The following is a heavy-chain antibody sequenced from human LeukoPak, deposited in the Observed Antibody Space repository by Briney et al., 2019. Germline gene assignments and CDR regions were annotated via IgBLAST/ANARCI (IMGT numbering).Heavy chain of an antibody. CDR1: GFTFSSYS. J-gene: IGHJ6*02. Sequence: GGSLRLSCAASGFTFSSYSMNWVRQGPGKGLEWVSTISDSGGSTYYADSVKGRFTISRDNSKNTLYLQMNSLRDEDTAVYYCAKVPYSDYGAGRPPFMDVWGQGTTVAISS. V-gene: IGHV3-23*01. CDR3: AKVPYSDYGAGRPPFMDV. D-gene: IGHD3-10*01. CDR2: ISDSGGST.